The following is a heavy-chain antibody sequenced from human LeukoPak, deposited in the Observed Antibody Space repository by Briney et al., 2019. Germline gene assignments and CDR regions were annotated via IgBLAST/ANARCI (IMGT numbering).Heavy chain of an antibody. J-gene: IGHJ4*02. Sequence: GGSLRLSCAASGFTFSSYSMNWVRLAPGKGLEWVSSIGSSSSSYIYYADSVKGRFTISRDNAKNSLHLQMSSLRAEDTAVYYCAASTKHPAMVDYWGQGTLVTVSS. CDR3: AASTKHPAMVDY. CDR1: GFTFSSYS. D-gene: IGHD5-18*01. CDR2: IGSSSSSYI. V-gene: IGHV3-21*01.